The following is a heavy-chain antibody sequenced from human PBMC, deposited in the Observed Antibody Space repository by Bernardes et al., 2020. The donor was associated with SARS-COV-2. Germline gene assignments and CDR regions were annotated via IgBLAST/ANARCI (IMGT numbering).Heavy chain of an antibody. D-gene: IGHD5-18*01. Sequence: SETLSLTCAVSGDSISRSTYLWGWIRQPPGKGLEWIGSVHSSGNTYYNPSLKSRVTMSVGTSKLYFSLNLSSVTAADTAVYFCARQPGGYSYGHPFDYWGQGTLVTVSS. CDR3: ARQPGGYSYGHPFDY. CDR2: VHSSGNT. CDR1: GDSISRSTYL. V-gene: IGHV4-39*02. J-gene: IGHJ4*02.